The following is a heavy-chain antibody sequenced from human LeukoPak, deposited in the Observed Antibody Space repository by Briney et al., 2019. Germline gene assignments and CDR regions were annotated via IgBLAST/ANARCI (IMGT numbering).Heavy chain of an antibody. Sequence: GGSLRLSCAASGFTFDDYAMHWVRQAPGKGLEWVSGISWNSGSIGYADSVKGRFTISRDNAENSLYLQMNSLRAEYTALYYCAKTDRSYSAFDYWGQGTLVTVSS. J-gene: IGHJ4*02. V-gene: IGHV3-9*01. CDR1: GFTFDDYA. CDR3: AKTDRSYSAFDY. CDR2: ISWNSGSI. D-gene: IGHD3-10*01.